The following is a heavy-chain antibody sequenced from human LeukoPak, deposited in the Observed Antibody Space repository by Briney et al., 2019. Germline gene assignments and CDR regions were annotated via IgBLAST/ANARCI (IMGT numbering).Heavy chain of an antibody. V-gene: IGHV3-9*01. CDR3: AKGDYYDSRGGNYFDY. D-gene: IGHD3-22*01. J-gene: IGHJ4*02. CDR2: ISWNSGSI. Sequence: PGRSLRLSCAASGFTFDDYAMHWVRQAPGKGLEWVSGISWNSGSIGYADSVKGRFTISRDNAKNSLYLQMNSLRAGDTALYYCAKGDYYDSRGGNYFDYWGQGTLVTVSS. CDR1: GFTFDDYA.